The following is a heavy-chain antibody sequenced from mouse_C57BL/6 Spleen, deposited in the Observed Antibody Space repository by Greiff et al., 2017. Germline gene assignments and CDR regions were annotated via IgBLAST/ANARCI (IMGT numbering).Heavy chain of an antibody. CDR2: ISSGGSYT. J-gene: IGHJ2*01. CDR1: GFTFSSYG. CDR3: ARLREAYYFDY. Sequence: DVKLVESGGDLVKPGGSLKLSCAASGFTFSSYGMSWVRQTPDKRLEWVATISSGGSYTYYPDSVKGRFTISRDNAKNTLYLQMSSLKSEDTAMYYCARLREAYYFDYWGQGTTRTVSS. D-gene: IGHD2-4*01. V-gene: IGHV5-6*02.